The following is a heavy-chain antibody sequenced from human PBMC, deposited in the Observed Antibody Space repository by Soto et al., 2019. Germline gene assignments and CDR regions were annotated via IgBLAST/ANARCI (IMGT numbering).Heavy chain of an antibody. V-gene: IGHV4-59*08. CDR2: IYYSGST. CDR1: GGSINNYY. CDR3: ARQSRGLAVAGLDS. D-gene: IGHD6-19*01. Sequence: QVQLQESGPGLVKPSETLSLTCTVSGGSINNYYWSWVRQPPGKGLEWIGYIYYSGSTDYNPSLKSRVTMSVDTSKNQYSLKLSSVTAEDTAVYYCARQSRGLAVAGLDSWGQGTLVTVSS. J-gene: IGHJ4*02.